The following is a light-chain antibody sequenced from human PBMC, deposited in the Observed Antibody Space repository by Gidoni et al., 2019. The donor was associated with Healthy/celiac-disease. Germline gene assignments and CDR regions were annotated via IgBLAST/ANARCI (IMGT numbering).Light chain of an antibody. CDR3: QPYDTLPLT. Sequence: DIQMTQSPSSLSASVGDRVTITCQASQDISNYLNWYQQKPGKAPKLLIYDASNLETGVPSRFSGSGSGTDFTFTISSLQPEVIATYYCQPYDTLPLTFGGGTKVEIK. J-gene: IGKJ4*01. CDR1: QDISNY. V-gene: IGKV1-33*01. CDR2: DAS.